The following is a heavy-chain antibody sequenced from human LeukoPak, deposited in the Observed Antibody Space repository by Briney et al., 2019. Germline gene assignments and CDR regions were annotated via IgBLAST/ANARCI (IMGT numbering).Heavy chain of an antibody. CDR1: GGSISTYY. Sequence: SETLSLTCTVSGGSISTYYWSWIRQPPGKGLEWIGSINYSGTTYYNPSLKSRVTISVDTSKNQFSLRLTSVAAADTAVYYCARESGYYPPIGDYWGQRILVTLS. CDR3: ARESGYYPPIGDY. D-gene: IGHD3-22*01. J-gene: IGHJ4*02. CDR2: INYSGTT. V-gene: IGHV4-59*05.